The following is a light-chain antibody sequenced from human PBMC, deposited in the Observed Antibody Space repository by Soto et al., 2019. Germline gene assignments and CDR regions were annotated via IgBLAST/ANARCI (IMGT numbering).Light chain of an antibody. CDR2: AAS. Sequence: DIQMTQSPSSLSASVGDRVTIAFRASQTIAGYLNWYQQKPGKAPKLLIYAASSLESGVPSRFSGSKSGRDFTLTISSLQPEDAATYYCQQTYSASITFGQGTRLEIK. J-gene: IGKJ5*01. CDR3: QQTYSASIT. CDR1: QTIAGY. V-gene: IGKV1-39*01.